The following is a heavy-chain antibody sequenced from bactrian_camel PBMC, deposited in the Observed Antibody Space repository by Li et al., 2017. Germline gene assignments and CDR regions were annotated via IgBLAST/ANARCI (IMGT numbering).Heavy chain of an antibody. CDR3: AARRKSSWLCNEGNY. V-gene: IGHV3S42*01. J-gene: IGHJ4*01. CDR2: IDYTGTA. Sequence: VQLVESGGGEAQPGGSLKLSCAVSGFPFRRATISWIRQRPGKECEAVAAIDYTGTARTADSVLGRFTISKDNAKKMIYLQMNSLKPEDTTMYYCAARRKSSWLCNEGNYWGQGTQVTVS. D-gene: IGHD6*01. CDR1: GFPFRRAT.